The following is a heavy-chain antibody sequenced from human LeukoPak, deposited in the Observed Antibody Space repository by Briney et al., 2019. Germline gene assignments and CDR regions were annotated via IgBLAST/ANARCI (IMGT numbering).Heavy chain of an antibody. CDR2: FDPEDGET. J-gene: IGHJ6*02. CDR3: ARDNSSSWYGHYYGMDV. CDR1: GYALTELS. V-gene: IGHV1-24*01. D-gene: IGHD6-13*01. Sequence: ASVKVSCKVSGYALTELSMHWVRQAPGKGLEWMGGFDPEDGETIYAQKFQGRVTMTEDTSTDTAYMELSSLRSEDTAVYYCARDNSSSWYGHYYGMDVWGQGTTVTVSS.